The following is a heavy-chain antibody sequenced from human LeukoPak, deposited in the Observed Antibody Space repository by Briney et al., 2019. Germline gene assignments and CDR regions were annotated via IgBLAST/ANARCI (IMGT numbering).Heavy chain of an antibody. CDR2: IKGDGIST. CDR1: GFDFSSNW. Sequence: GGSLRLSCAASGFDFSSNWMHWVRHAPGQGLVWVSRIKGDGISTNYADSVRGRFTISRDIAKNTLYLQMNSLRAEDTGVYYCAKDHYWSIDYWGRGTLVTVSS. CDR3: AKDHYWSIDY. V-gene: IGHV3-74*01. D-gene: IGHD3-3*01. J-gene: IGHJ4*02.